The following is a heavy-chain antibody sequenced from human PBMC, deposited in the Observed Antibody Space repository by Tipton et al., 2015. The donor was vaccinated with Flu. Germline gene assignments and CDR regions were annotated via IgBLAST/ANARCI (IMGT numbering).Heavy chain of an antibody. CDR3: ARDHPEYVDNPQWYFDL. Sequence: SLRLSCAASGFTFSYYEMNWVRQAPGKGLEWVAYISSSSNAIHYADSVRGRFTISRDNAENSLYLQMNSLTVEDTGIYFCARDHPEYVDNPQWYFDLWGRGTQVDVSS. J-gene: IGHJ2*01. D-gene: IGHD2/OR15-2a*01. V-gene: IGHV3-48*03. CDR2: ISSSSNAI. CDR1: GFTFSYYE.